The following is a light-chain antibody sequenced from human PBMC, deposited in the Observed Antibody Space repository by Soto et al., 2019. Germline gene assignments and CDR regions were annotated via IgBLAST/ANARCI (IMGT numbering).Light chain of an antibody. J-gene: IGKJ5*01. V-gene: IGKV1-39*01. Sequence: DIQVTQSPSSVCAAVGDRVTITCRASQDIVAYLAWYQHKPGRAPELLIRAASTLQSGVPSRFSGSGSGTDFTLTISSLQPEDFATYYCQQSYSTPITFGQGTRLEIK. CDR1: QDIVAY. CDR3: QQSYSTPIT. CDR2: AAS.